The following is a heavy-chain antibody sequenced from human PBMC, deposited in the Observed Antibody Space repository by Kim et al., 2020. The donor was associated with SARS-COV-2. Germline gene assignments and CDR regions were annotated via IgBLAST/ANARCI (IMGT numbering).Heavy chain of an antibody. D-gene: IGHD6-19*01. J-gene: IGHJ4*02. CDR2: IKQDGSEK. V-gene: IGHV3-7*03. CDR1: GFTFSSYW. Sequence: GGSLRLSCAASGFTFSSYWMSWVRQAPGKGLEWVANIKQDGSEKYYVDSVKGRFTISRDNAKNSLYLQMNSLRAEDTAVYYCAREDSSGWYSFDYWGQGTLVTVSS. CDR3: AREDSSGWYSFDY.